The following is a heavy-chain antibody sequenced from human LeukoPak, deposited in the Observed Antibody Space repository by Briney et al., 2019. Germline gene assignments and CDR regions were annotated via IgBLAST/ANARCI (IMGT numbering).Heavy chain of an antibody. CDR2: ISPNSGGT. Sequence: GASVKVSCKASGYTFTGYYMHWVRQAPGQGLEWMGWISPNSGGTNYAQKFQGRVTMTRDTSISTAYMELSRLRSDDTAVYYCARDRLQQQLAVDYWGQGTLVTVSS. J-gene: IGHJ4*02. CDR3: ARDRLQQQLAVDY. V-gene: IGHV1-2*02. D-gene: IGHD6-13*01. CDR1: GYTFTGYY.